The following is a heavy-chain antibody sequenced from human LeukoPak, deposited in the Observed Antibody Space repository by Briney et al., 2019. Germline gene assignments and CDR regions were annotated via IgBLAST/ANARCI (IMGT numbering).Heavy chain of an antibody. D-gene: IGHD5-18*01. CDR1: GGSINNYY. J-gene: IGHJ3*02. Sequence: SETLSLTCTVSGGSINNYYWNWIRQPAGKGLEWIGRIYTSGSTNYNPSLKSRVTMSVDTSNNQFSLKLNPVTAADTAVYYCARVHTPMVGHAFDIWGQGTMVTVSS. V-gene: IGHV4-4*07. CDR2: IYTSGST. CDR3: ARVHTPMVGHAFDI.